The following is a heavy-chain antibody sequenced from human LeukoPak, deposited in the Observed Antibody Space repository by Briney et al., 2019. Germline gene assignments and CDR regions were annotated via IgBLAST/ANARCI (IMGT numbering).Heavy chain of an antibody. J-gene: IGHJ5*02. CDR1: GYTLTELS. D-gene: IGHD3-22*01. CDR3: ARDRRLYYYDSSGYWFDP. V-gene: IGHV1-18*01. Sequence: ASVKVSCKVSGYTLTELSMHWVRQAPGQGLEWMGWISAYNGNTNYAQKLQGRVTMTTDTSTSTAYMELRSLRSDDTAVYYCARDRRLYYYDSSGYWFDPWGQGTLVTVSS. CDR2: ISAYNGNT.